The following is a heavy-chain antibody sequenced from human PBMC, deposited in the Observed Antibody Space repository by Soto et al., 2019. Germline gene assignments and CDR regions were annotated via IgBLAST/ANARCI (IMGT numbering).Heavy chain of an antibody. CDR2: ISYDGSKK. CDR3: ASVMSRGSSPYYYYGMDV. V-gene: IGHV3-30-3*01. J-gene: IGHJ6*02. D-gene: IGHD6-6*01. Sequence: QVQLVESGGGVVQPGRSLRLSCAASGFTFSSYALHWVRQAPGKGLEWVAVISYDGSKKYYADSVKGRFTISRDNSKNTLYLQMSSLRSEDTAVYYCASVMSRGSSPYYYYGMDVWGPGATVTGSS. CDR1: GFTFSSYA.